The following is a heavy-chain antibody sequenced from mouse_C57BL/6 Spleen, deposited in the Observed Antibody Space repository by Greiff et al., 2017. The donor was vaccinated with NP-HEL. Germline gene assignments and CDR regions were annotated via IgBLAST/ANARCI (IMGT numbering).Heavy chain of an antibody. D-gene: IGHD1-1*01. V-gene: IGHV7-3*01. Sequence: EVQLVESGGGLVQPGGSLSLSCAASGFTFTDYYMSWVRQPPGKALEWLGFIRNKANGYTTESSASVKGRFTISRDNSQSILYLQMNALRAEDSATYYCARYINYGHYYAMDDWGQGTSVTVSS. CDR2: IRNKANGYTT. CDR1: GFTFTDYY. CDR3: ARYINYGHYYAMDD. J-gene: IGHJ4*01.